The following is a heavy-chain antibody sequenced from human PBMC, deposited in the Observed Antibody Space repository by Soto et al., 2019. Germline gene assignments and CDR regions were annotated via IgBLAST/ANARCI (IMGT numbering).Heavy chain of an antibody. Sequence: GGSLRLSCAASGFNFSVYAMHWVRQAPGKGLEWVAVMSYDGSNKYYADSVKGRFTISRDNSKNTLYLQMNSLRADDTAVYYCARDQDYYDSSGSDAFDIWGQGTMVTVSS. CDR3: ARDQDYYDSSGSDAFDI. J-gene: IGHJ3*02. D-gene: IGHD3-22*01. CDR2: MSYDGSNK. CDR1: GFNFSVYA. V-gene: IGHV3-30-3*01.